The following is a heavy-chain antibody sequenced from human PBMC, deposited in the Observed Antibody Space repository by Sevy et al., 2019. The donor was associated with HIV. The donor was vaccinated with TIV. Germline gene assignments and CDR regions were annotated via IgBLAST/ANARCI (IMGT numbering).Heavy chain of an antibody. CDR3: ARQSGGITMVRGPTPFN. D-gene: IGHD3-10*01. CDR2: IYYSGCT. CDR1: GGSISSSSYY. V-gene: IGHV4-39*01. Sequence: SETLSLTCTVSGGSISSSSYYWGWIRQPPGKGLEWIGSIYYSGCTYYNTSLKSRVTISVDTSKNQFSLKLSSVTDADTAVYYCARQSGGITMVRGPTPFNWGQGTLVTVSS. J-gene: IGHJ4*02.